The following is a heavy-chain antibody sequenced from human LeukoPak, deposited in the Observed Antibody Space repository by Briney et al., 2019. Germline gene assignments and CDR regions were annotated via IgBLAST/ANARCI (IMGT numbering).Heavy chain of an antibody. V-gene: IGHV1-18*01. CDR3: ARGGDTSSLDAFDI. CDR2: ISAYNGDT. Sequence: GASVKVSCKASGYTFTSYGIGWVRQAPGQGLEWMGWISAYNGDTNNALKLQGRVTMTTDTSTSTAYMEMRSLRSDDTAVYYCARGGDTSSLDAFDIWGQGTMVTVSS. J-gene: IGHJ3*02. CDR1: GYTFTSYG. D-gene: IGHD6-13*01.